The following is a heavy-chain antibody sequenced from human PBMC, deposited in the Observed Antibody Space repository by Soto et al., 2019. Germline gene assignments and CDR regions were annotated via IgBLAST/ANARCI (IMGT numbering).Heavy chain of an antibody. D-gene: IGHD6-19*01. CDR3: ARDRGAVAGQYFDY. J-gene: IGHJ4*02. V-gene: IGHV3-11*05. Sequence: QVQLMESGGGLVKPGGSLRLSCAASGFSFSGFYMPWIRQAPGKGLEWVSFISSSGDYANYADSVKGRFTISRDNTKSSLYLQLNSLRAEDTAMYYCARDRGAVAGQYFDYWGQGTLVTVSA. CDR2: ISSSGDYA. CDR1: GFSFSGFY.